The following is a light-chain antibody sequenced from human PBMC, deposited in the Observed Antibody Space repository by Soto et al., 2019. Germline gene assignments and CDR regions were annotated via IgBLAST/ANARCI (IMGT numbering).Light chain of an antibody. V-gene: IGLV2-18*02. Sequence: QSALTQPPSVSGSPGQSVTISCTGTSSDVASYNRVSWYQQPPGTAPKLMIYEVSNRPSGVPDRFSGSKSGNTASLTISGLQAEDEADYYCSSYTSSSTYVFETGTKLTVL. CDR1: SSDVASYNR. CDR3: SSYTSSSTYV. J-gene: IGLJ1*01. CDR2: EVS.